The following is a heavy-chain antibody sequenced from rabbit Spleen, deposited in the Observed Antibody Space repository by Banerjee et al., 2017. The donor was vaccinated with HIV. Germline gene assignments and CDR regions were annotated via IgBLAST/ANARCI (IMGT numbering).Heavy chain of an antibody. CDR2: IWTGSSGFT. D-gene: IGHD8-1*01. CDR1: NLDFTTKQW. V-gene: IGHV1S45*01. Sequence: QEQLEESGGGLVKPEGSLTLSCKASNLDFTTKQWICWVRQAPGKGLEWIACIWTGSSGFTYFASWAKGRFTISKTSSTTVTLQMTSLTAADTATYFCARDTGSSFSSYGMDLWGPGTLVTVS. J-gene: IGHJ6*01. CDR3: ARDTGSSFSSYGMDL.